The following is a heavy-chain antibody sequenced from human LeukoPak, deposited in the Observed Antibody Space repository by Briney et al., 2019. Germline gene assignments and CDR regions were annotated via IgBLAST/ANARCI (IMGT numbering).Heavy chain of an antibody. CDR3: ARDGLEYSSRAGAFDI. D-gene: IGHD6-6*01. CDR1: GGSVSSGSYY. J-gene: IGHJ3*02. Sequence: SETLSLTCTVSGGSVSSGSYYWSWIRQPPGKGLEWIGYIYYSGSTNYSPSLKSRVTISVDTSKNQFSLKLSSVTAADTAVYYCARDGLEYSSRAGAFDIWGQGTMVTVSS. V-gene: IGHV4-61*01. CDR2: IYYSGST.